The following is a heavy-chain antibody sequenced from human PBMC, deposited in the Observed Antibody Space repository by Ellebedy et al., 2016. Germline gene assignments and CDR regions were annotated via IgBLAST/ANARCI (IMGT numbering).Heavy chain of an antibody. CDR1: GFTFSSYG. Sequence: GESLKISXAASGFTFSSYGMHWVRQAPGKGLEWVAVISYDGSNKYYADSVKGRFTISRDNSKNTLYLQMNSLRAEDTAVYYCAKDRREYYYGSGAGDYWGQGTLVTVSS. CDR3: AKDRREYYYGSGAGDY. CDR2: ISYDGSNK. D-gene: IGHD3-10*01. V-gene: IGHV3-30*18. J-gene: IGHJ4*02.